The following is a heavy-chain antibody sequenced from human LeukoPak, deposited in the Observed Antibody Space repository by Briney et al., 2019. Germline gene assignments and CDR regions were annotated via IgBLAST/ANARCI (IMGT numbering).Heavy chain of an antibody. Sequence: PGGSLRLSCAASGFTFSSYSMNWVRQAPGKGLEWVSYISSSSSTIYYADSVKGRFTISRDNAKNSLYLQMNSLRAEDTAVYYCARESWIVVVPAAIRYYYYYMDVWGKGSTVTVSS. D-gene: IGHD2-2*02. CDR3: ARESWIVVVPAAIRYYYYYMDV. CDR2: ISSSSSTI. CDR1: GFTFSSYS. J-gene: IGHJ6*03. V-gene: IGHV3-48*04.